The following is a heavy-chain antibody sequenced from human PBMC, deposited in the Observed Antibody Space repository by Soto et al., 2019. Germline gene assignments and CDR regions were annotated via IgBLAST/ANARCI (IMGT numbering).Heavy chain of an antibody. CDR1: GGSISSGGYY. D-gene: IGHD1-26*01. CDR3: ARALAATPDFDF. CDR2: IYYSGPT. Sequence: PSETLSLTCTVSGGSISSGGYYWSWIRQHPGKGLEWIGFIYYSGPTYYNPSLKSRVSIXXXTXXXXXSLXLXSVTAADTAVYYCARALAATPDFDFWGQGTLVTVSS. V-gene: IGHV4-31*03. J-gene: IGHJ4*02.